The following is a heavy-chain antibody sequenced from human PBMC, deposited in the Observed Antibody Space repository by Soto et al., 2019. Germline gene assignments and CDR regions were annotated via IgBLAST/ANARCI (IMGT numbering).Heavy chain of an antibody. Sequence: QVQLVQSGADLRKPGASVKVSCKASGFTFSDYYINWVRLAPGQGLEWVGWINLNSGDTKHAQKIQGRVTMTRDASISTAYMELTSLSSDDTAGYYCARGGNSGYYYEWGQGSLVTVS. V-gene: IGHV1-2*02. J-gene: IGHJ4*02. CDR3: ARGGNSGYYYE. CDR2: INLNSGDT. CDR1: GFTFSDYY. D-gene: IGHD3-22*01.